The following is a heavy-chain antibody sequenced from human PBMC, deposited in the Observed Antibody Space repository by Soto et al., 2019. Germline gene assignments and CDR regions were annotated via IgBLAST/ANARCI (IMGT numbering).Heavy chain of an antibody. V-gene: IGHV1-46*02. D-gene: IGHD2-2*01. CDR2: INPSGGST. J-gene: IGHJ6*02. CDR1: GYTFNSYY. CDR3: ARTSSTSSAGWGYNGMDV. Sequence: ASVKVSCKASGYTFNSYYMHWVRQAPGQGLEWMGIINPSGGSTSHAQKFQGRVTMTRDTSTSTVYMELSSLRSEDTAVYYCARTSSTSSAGWGYNGMDVWGQGTTVTVSS.